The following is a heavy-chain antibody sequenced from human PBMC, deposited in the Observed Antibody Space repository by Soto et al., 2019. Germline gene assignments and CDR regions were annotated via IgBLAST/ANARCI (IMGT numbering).Heavy chain of an antibody. CDR3: AKDGAQLKGGWYFDL. Sequence: GGSLRLSCAASGFTFDDYAMHWVRQAPGKGLEWVSGISWNSGSIGYADSVKGRFTISRDNAKNSLYLQMNSLRAEDTALYYCAKDGAQLKGGWYFDLWGRGTLVTVSS. D-gene: IGHD2-15*01. CDR1: GFTFDDYA. J-gene: IGHJ2*01. V-gene: IGHV3-9*01. CDR2: ISWNSGSI.